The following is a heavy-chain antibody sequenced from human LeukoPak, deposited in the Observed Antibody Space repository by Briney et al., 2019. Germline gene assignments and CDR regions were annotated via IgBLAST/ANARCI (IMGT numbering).Heavy chain of an antibody. CDR2: IYHSGST. CDR3: ARAQDNTAYFDY. D-gene: IGHD5-18*01. CDR1: GGSISSYY. J-gene: IGHJ4*02. Sequence: SETLSLTCTVSGGSISSYYWSWIRQPPGKGLEWIGCIYHSGSTYYNPSLKSRVTISVDRSKNQFSLKLSSVTAADTAVYYCARAQDNTAYFDYWGQGTLVTVSS. V-gene: IGHV4-59*12.